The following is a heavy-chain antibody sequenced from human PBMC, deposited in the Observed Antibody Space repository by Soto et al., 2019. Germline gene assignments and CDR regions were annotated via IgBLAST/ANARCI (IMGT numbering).Heavy chain of an antibody. Sequence: GGSLRLSCAASGFTFSGSAMHWVRQASGKGLEWVGRIRSKANSYATAYAASVKGRFTISRDDSKNTAYLQMNSLKTEDTAVYYCTRRPEDGEFDYWGQGTLVTVSS. CDR3: TRRPEDGEFDY. CDR1: GFTFSGSA. CDR2: IRSKANSYAT. V-gene: IGHV3-73*01. J-gene: IGHJ4*02.